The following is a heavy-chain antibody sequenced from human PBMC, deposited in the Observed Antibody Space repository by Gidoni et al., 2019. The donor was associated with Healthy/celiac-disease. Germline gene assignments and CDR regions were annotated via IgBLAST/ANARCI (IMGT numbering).Heavy chain of an antibody. V-gene: IGHV3-49*04. CDR1: GFTFGDYA. D-gene: IGHD6-19*01. CDR3: TREGRSGWYVRTASDY. Sequence: EVQLVESGGGLVQPGRSLRPSCTASGFTFGDYAMSWVRQGPGKGLEGVGFIRSKAYGGTTEYAASVKGRFTISRDDSKSIAYLQMNSLKTEDTAVYYCTREGRSGWYVRTASDYWGQGTLVTVSS. J-gene: IGHJ4*02. CDR2: IRSKAYGGTT.